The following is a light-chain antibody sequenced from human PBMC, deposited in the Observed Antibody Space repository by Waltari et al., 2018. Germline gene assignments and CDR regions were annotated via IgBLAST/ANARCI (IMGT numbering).Light chain of an antibody. J-gene: IGLJ3*02. Sequence: QSVLTQPASVSGSPGQSITISCAGTSSDIGGYNYVSWYQQHPGKAPKLMISDVSKRPSGVSNRFSGSRSGNTASLTSSGLQAEDEADYYCSSYTSTNTWLFGGGTKLTVL. CDR3: SSYTSTNTWL. V-gene: IGLV2-14*01. CDR1: SSDIGGYNY. CDR2: DVS.